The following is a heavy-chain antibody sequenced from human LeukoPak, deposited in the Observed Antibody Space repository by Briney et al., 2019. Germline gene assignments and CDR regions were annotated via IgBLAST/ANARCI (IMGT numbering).Heavy chain of an antibody. CDR2: ISSNGGST. CDR3: ARRAAAGLYFDY. D-gene: IGHD6-13*01. CDR1: GFTFSSYA. J-gene: IGHJ4*02. V-gene: IGHV3-64*01. Sequence: GGSLRLSCAASGFTFSSYAMHWVRQAPGKGLEYVSAISSNGGSTYYANSVKGRFTISRDNPKNTLYLQMGSLRAEDMAVYYCARRAAAGLYFDYWGQGTLVTVSS.